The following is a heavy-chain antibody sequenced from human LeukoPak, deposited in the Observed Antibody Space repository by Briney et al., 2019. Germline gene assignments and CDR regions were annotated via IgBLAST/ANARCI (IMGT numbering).Heavy chain of an antibody. CDR1: GFMFSSYW. CDR3: AILAAKPGNDAFDI. D-gene: IGHD6-13*01. Sequence: GGSLGLSCAASGFMFSSYWMTWVRQAPGKGLEWVANIKQDGSEKYYVDSVKGRFTISRDNAKNSLYLQMNSLRAEDTSVYYCAILAAKPGNDAFDIWGQGTMVTVSS. J-gene: IGHJ3*02. CDR2: IKQDGSEK. V-gene: IGHV3-7*01.